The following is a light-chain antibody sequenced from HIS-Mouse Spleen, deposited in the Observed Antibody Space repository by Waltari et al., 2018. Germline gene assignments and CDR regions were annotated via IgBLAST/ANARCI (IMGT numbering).Light chain of an antibody. CDR3: QAWDSSTDVV. J-gene: IGLJ2*01. Sequence: SYELTQPPSVSVSPGQTASITCSGDNLGDKDACWYPQKPGQSPVLVIYQDSKRPSGIPERFSGSNSGNTATLTISGTQAMDEADYYCQAWDSSTDVVFGGGTKLTVL. V-gene: IGLV3-1*01. CDR2: QDS. CDR1: NLGDKD.